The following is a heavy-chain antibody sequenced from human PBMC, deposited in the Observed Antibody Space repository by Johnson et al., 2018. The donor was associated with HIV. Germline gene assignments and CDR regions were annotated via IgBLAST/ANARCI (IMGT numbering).Heavy chain of an antibody. D-gene: IGHD3-3*01. Sequence: QEQLVESGGGVVQPGRSLRLSCAASGFTFSSYGMHWVRQAPGKGLEWVAVIWYDGSNKYYAESVKGRFTVSRDNSKNTLYMQMNSLRAEDTAVYYCARDLYDFWSASPGSDAFDIWGQGTMVTVSS. V-gene: IGHV3-33*01. CDR3: ARDLYDFWSASPGSDAFDI. CDR2: IWYDGSNK. CDR1: GFTFSSYG. J-gene: IGHJ3*02.